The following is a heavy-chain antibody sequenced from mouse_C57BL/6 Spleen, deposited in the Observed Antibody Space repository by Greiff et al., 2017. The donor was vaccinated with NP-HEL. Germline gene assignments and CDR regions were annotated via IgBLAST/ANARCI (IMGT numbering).Heavy chain of an antibody. CDR3: AKPGLGAWFAY. Sequence: VQLVESGPGLVAPSQSLSITCTVSGFSFTNHGVSWVRQPPGKGLEWLGVIWGDGSTNYHSALISRLSISKDNSKSQVFLKLNSLQTDDTATYYCAKPGLGAWFAYWGQGTLVTVSA. J-gene: IGHJ3*01. V-gene: IGHV2-3*01. D-gene: IGHD4-1*01. CDR1: GFSFTNHG. CDR2: IWGDGST.